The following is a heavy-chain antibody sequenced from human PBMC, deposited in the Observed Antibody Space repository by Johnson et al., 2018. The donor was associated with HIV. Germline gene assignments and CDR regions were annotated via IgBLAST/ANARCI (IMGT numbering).Heavy chain of an antibody. CDR3: ARGHYSGINGFDI. CDR1: GFTFSSYA. Sequence: QVQLVESGGGVVQPGRSLRLSCAASGFTFSSYAIHWVRQAPGKGLEWVAVISYDGSNKSYTDSVKGRFTISRDNSKNTLYLQMNSLRAEDTAVYYCARGHYSGINGFDIWGQGTMVTVSS. CDR2: ISYDGSNK. D-gene: IGHD4-23*01. J-gene: IGHJ3*02. V-gene: IGHV3-30-3*01.